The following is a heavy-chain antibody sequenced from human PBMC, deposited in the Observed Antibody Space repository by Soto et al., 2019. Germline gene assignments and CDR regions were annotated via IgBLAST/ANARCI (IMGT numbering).Heavy chain of an antibody. CDR1: GGSISSSSYY. D-gene: IGHD3-10*01. CDR2: IYYSGST. J-gene: IGHJ4*02. Sequence: PSETLSLTCTVSGGSISSSSYYWGWIRQPPGKGLEWIGSIYYSGSTYYNPPLKSRVTISVDTSKNQFSLKLSSVTAADTAVYYCARLKYRYGSGSYYAHIKPYYFDYWGQGTLVTVSS. V-gene: IGHV4-39*01. CDR3: ARLKYRYGSGSYYAHIKPYYFDY.